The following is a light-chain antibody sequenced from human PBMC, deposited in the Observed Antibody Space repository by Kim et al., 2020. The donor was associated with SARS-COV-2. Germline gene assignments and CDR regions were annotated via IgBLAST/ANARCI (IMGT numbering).Light chain of an antibody. Sequence: QTDTQTCNGNSNNGGNQGAVWLQENQGQPPKLLSQRDNNRPSGISERVSASRSGDTDSLTIIGLQPEDEADYYCSAWDRSLGAWVFGGGTQLTVL. J-gene: IGLJ3*02. CDR3: SAWDRSLGAWV. CDR2: RDN. CDR1: SNNGGNQG. V-gene: IGLV10-54*04.